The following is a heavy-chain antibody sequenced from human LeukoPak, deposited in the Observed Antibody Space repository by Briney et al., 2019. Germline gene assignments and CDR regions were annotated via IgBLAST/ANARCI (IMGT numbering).Heavy chain of an antibody. V-gene: IGHV3-30*03. CDR2: MSYDGSNE. Sequence: PGGSLRPSCAASGFIFSRYGMHWVRQAPDKGLEWVAVMSYDGSNEYYADSVKGRFTISRDSSKNTLHLQMNSLRTEDTAVYYCARGDYDFWSGFYYWGQGTLVTVSS. D-gene: IGHD3-3*01. J-gene: IGHJ4*02. CDR1: GFIFSRYG. CDR3: ARGDYDFWSGFYY.